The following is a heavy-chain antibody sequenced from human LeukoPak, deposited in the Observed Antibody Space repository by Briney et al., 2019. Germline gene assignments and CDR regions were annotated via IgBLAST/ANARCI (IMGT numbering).Heavy chain of an antibody. CDR3: ARDGDYGGNSPLFDY. CDR1: GGSTSSHY. CDR2: IYYSGSI. Sequence: SETLSLTCTVSGGSTSSHYWSWIRQPPGKGLEWIGYIYYSGSINYNPSLKSRVTISVDTSKNQFSLKLSSVTAADTAVYYCARDGDYGGNSPLFDYWGQGTLVTVSS. J-gene: IGHJ4*02. D-gene: IGHD4-23*01. V-gene: IGHV4-59*11.